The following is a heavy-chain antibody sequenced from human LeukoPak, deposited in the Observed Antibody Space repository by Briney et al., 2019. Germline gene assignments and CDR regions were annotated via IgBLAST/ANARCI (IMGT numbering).Heavy chain of an antibody. CDR1: GYTFTSYG. J-gene: IGHJ6*02. V-gene: IGHV1-18*01. Sequence: ASVKVSCKASGYTFTSYGISWVRQAPGRGLEWMGWISAYNGNTNYAQKLQGRVTMTTDTSTSTAYVELRSPRSDDTAVYYCARGGVVVVPAASKTSDYYGMDVWGQGTTVTVSS. CDR2: ISAYNGNT. D-gene: IGHD2-2*01. CDR3: ARGGVVVVPAASKTSDYYGMDV.